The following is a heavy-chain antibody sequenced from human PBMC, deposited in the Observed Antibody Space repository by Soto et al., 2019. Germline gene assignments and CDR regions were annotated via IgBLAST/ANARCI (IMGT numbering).Heavy chain of an antibody. CDR2: ISYDGSNK. D-gene: IGHD3-10*01. Sequence: QVQLVESGGGVVQSGRSLRLSCAGSGFRFSDFGMHWVRQAPGKGLEWVAVISYDGSNKNYADSVKGRFTISRDTSKNMLYLQMDNLRTEDTAVYYCAKWFGELFDGFDVWGQGTMVTVSS. V-gene: IGHV3-30*18. CDR3: AKWFGELFDGFDV. J-gene: IGHJ3*01. CDR1: GFRFSDFG.